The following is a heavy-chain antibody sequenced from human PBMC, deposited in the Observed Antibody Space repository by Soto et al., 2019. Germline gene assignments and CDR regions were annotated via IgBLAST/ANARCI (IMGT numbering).Heavy chain of an antibody. CDR3: ARLQGLTAQYYYGMDV. CDR1: GGTFSSYA. CDR2: IIPIFGTA. Sequence: QVQLVQSGAEVKKPGSSVKVFCKASGGTFSSYAISWVRQAPGQGLEWMGGIIPIFGTANYAQKFQGRVTITADESTSTAYMELSSLRSEDTAVYYCARLQGLTAQYYYGMDVWGQGTTVTVSS. V-gene: IGHV1-69*01. J-gene: IGHJ6*02.